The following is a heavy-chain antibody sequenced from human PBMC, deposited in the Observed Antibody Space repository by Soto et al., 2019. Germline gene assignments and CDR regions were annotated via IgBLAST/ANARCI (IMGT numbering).Heavy chain of an antibody. CDR3: ARVHVMVVAGSTFDY. V-gene: IGHV4-59*08. Sequence: PSETLSLTCTVSGISITSSYWNWFRQSPGKGLEWIGQISDRGDINYNPPLESRVAISTDTSKNQVSLTLTAVNAADTAVYYCARVHVMVVAGSTFDYWGHGTLVTVSS. J-gene: IGHJ4*01. CDR1: GISITSSY. D-gene: IGHD6-19*01. CDR2: ISDRGDI.